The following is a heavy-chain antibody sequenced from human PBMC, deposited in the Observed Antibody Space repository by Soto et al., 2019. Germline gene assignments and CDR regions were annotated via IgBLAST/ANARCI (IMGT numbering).Heavy chain of an antibody. CDR2: IYWDDDK. Sequence: QITLKESGPPLVKPTQTLTLTCAFSGFSLSTSGVGVGWIRQPPGKALEWLALIYWDDDKRYSPSLKSRLTITKDTSKNQVVLTMTNMDPVDTATYYCAHMMTTVVTHYGMDVWGQGTTVTVSS. CDR3: AHMMTTVVTHYGMDV. V-gene: IGHV2-5*02. CDR1: GFSLSTSGVG. D-gene: IGHD4-17*01. J-gene: IGHJ6*02.